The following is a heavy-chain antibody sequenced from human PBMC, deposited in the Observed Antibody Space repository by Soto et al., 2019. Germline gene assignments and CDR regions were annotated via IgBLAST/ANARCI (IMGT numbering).Heavy chain of an antibody. Sequence: QVQLVQSGAEVKKPGSSVKVSCTASRGTFTYNTISWVRQAPGQGLEWLGRVIPVVEMSSYAQKFQGRVTITAEKATSTVYMVLNNLRSEDTAVYYCATNYGSGSTHFDSWGQGTLVTVSS. CDR3: ATNYGSGSTHFDS. CDR1: RGTFTYNT. CDR2: VIPVVEMS. J-gene: IGHJ4*02. V-gene: IGHV1-69*02. D-gene: IGHD3-10*01.